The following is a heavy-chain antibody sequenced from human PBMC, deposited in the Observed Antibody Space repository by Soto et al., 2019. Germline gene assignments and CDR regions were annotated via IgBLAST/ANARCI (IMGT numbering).Heavy chain of an antibody. CDR1: GFTVSSNY. CDR3: ARALTVVPYYFYY. D-gene: IGHD4-17*01. J-gene: IGHJ4*02. Sequence: EVQLVETGGGLIQPGGSLRLSCAASGFTVSSNYMSWVRQAPGTGLEWVSVIYSGGSTYYADSVKGRFTISRDNSKNTLYLQMNSLRAEDTAVYYCARALTVVPYYFYYWGQGTLVTVSS. CDR2: IYSGGST. V-gene: IGHV3-53*02.